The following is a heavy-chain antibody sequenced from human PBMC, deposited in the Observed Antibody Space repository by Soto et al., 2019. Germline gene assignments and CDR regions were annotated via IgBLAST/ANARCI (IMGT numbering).Heavy chain of an antibody. CDR1: GFSLSTSGMR. Sequence: SGPTLVNPTQTLTLTCTFSGFSLSTSGMRVSWIRQPPGKALEWLARIDWDDDKLYSTSLKTRLTVSKDTSKNQVVLTMTNMDPVDTATYYCARSIVAAGNRWFDPWGQGTLVTVS. CDR2: IDWDDDK. V-gene: IGHV2-70*04. CDR3: ARSIVAAGNRWFDP. D-gene: IGHD6-13*01. J-gene: IGHJ5*02.